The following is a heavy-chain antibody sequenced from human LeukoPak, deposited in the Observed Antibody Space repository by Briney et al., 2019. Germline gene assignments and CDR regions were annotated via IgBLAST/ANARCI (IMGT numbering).Heavy chain of an antibody. CDR2: INWNGGST. D-gene: IGHD1-26*01. CDR3: ARDWGSGSYGNRWFDP. CDR1: GFTFDDYG. J-gene: IGHJ5*02. Sequence: GGSLRLSCAASGFTFDDYGMSWVRQAPGKGLEWVSGINWNGGSTGYADSVKGRFTISRDNAKNSLYLQMNSLRAEDTALYHCARDWGSGSYGNRWFDPWGQGTLVTVSS. V-gene: IGHV3-20*01.